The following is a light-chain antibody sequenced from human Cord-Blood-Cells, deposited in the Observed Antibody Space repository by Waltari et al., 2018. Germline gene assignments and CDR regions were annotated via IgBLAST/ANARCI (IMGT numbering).Light chain of an antibody. V-gene: IGLV2-14*01. Sequence: QSALTHPASGSGSPGQSITISCPATTSDVGGYNYVSWYQQHPGKAPKLMIYDVSNRPSGVSNRFSGSKSGNTASLTISGLQAEDEADYYCSSYTSSSTLVFGGGTKLTVL. CDR3: SSYTSSSTLV. CDR1: TSDVGGYNY. J-gene: IGLJ3*02. CDR2: DVS.